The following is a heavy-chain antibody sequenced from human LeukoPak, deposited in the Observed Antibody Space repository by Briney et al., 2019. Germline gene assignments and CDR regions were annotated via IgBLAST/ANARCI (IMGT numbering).Heavy chain of an antibody. CDR2: IYYSGST. Sequence: SETLSLTCTVSGGSISSYHWSWIRQPPGKGLEWIGYIYYSGSTNYNPSLKSRVTISVDTSKNQFSLKLSSVTAADTAVYYCASGPRRGDFDYWGQGTLATVSS. CDR3: ASGPRRGDFDY. J-gene: IGHJ4*02. V-gene: IGHV4-59*01. CDR1: GGSISSYH.